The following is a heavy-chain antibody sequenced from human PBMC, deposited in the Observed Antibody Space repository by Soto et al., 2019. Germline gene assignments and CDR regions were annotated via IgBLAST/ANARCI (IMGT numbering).Heavy chain of an antibody. CDR3: ARDRLPNYSTRTHNNWFDP. CDR2: IIPIFGTA. J-gene: IGHJ5*02. Sequence: SVKVSCKSSGGTFSSYAISWVRQAPGQVLEWMGGIIPIFGTANYAQKFQGRVTITADESTSTAYMELSSLRSEDTAVYYCARDRLPNYSTRTHNNWFDPWGQGTLVTV. V-gene: IGHV1-69*13. D-gene: IGHD6-25*01. CDR1: GGTFSSYA.